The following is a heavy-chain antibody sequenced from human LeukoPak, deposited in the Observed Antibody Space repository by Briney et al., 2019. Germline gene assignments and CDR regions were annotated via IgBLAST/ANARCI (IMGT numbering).Heavy chain of an antibody. CDR2: IYHSGST. D-gene: IGHD1-26*01. Sequence: SETLSLTCTVSGGSISSGGYYWSWIRQPPGKGLEWIGYIYHSGSTYYNPSLKSRVTISVDTSKNQFSLKLSSVTAADTAVYYCARQGGSYSDFDYWGQGTLVTVSS. V-gene: IGHV4-30-2*01. J-gene: IGHJ4*02. CDR1: GGSISSGGYY. CDR3: ARQGGSYSDFDY.